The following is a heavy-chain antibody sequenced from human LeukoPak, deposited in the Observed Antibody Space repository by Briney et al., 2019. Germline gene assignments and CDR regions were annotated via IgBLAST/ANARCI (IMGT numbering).Heavy chain of an antibody. V-gene: IGHV1-2*02. CDR1: GYTFTGYY. J-gene: IGHJ3*02. D-gene: IGHD4-23*01. CDR3: ATLTGGDDAFDI. CDR2: INPNSGGT. Sequence: ASVKVSCKTSGYTFTGYYIHWVRQAPGQGLEWMGWINPNSGGTKYAQKFQGRVTMTRDTSITTAYMELSRLRSDDTAVYYCATLTGGDDAFDIRGQGTMVTVFS.